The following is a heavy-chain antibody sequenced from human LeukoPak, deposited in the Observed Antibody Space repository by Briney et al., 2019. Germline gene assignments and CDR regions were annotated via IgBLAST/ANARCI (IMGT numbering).Heavy chain of an antibody. J-gene: IGHJ3*02. Sequence: GGSLRLSCAASGFTFSDYYMSWIRQAPGKGLEWVSYITSSGSSMYYADSVKGRFTISRDNAKNSLYLQMNSLRAEDTAVYYCARARTYYYDSSGQGAFDIWGQGTMVTVSS. CDR3: ARARTYYYDSSGQGAFDI. CDR2: ITSSGSSM. CDR1: GFTFSDYY. D-gene: IGHD3-22*01. V-gene: IGHV3-11*04.